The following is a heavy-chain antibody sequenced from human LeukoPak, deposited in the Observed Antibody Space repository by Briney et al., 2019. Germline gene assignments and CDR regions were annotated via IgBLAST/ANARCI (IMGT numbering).Heavy chain of an antibody. Sequence: PGRSLRLSCAASGFTFSSYGMHWVRQAPGKGLEWVAVISYDGSNKYYADSVKGRFTISRDNSKNTLYLQMNSLRPDDTAVYYCAKWDFDYWGQGTLVTVSS. CDR2: ISYDGSNK. J-gene: IGHJ4*02. CDR1: GFTFSSYG. CDR3: AKWDFDY. V-gene: IGHV3-30*18.